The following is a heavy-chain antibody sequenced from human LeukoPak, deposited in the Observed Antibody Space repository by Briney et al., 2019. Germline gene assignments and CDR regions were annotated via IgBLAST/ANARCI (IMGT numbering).Heavy chain of an antibody. V-gene: IGHV1-69*04. J-gene: IGHJ4*02. CDR1: GGTFSSYA. CDR3: ARDYPTYYYDSSGPYFDC. CDR2: MIPILSIA. D-gene: IGHD3-22*01. Sequence: SVKVSCKASGGTFSSYAISWVRQAPGQGLEWMGRMIPILSIANYAQKFQGRVTITADKSTSTAYMELSSLRSEDTAVYYCARDYPTYYYDSSGPYFDCWGQGTLVTVSS.